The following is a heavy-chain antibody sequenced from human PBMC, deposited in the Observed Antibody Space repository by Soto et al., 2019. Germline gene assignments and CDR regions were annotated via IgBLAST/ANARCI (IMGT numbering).Heavy chain of an antibody. J-gene: IGHJ4*02. V-gene: IGHV3-74*01. D-gene: IGHD4-17*01. CDR2: IHSDGSST. CDR1: GFTFNNYW. Sequence: EVQLVESGGGLVQPGGSLRLSCAASGFTFNNYWMHLVRQAPGKGLVWVSRIHSDGSSTTYADSVKGRLTISRDNAKNTLYQQMNSLRAEDTAVYYCARGNYGGFDFWGQGTLVTVSS. CDR3: ARGNYGGFDF.